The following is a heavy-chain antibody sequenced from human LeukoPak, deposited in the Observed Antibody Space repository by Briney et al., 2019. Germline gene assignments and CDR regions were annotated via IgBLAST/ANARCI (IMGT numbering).Heavy chain of an antibody. Sequence: GGSLRPSCAASGFTFSSYAMSWVRQAPGKGLEWVSAISGSGGSTYYADSVKGRFTISRDNSKNTLYLQMNSLRAEDTAVYYCAKWELLDVGYFDYWGQGTLVTVSS. CDR2: ISGSGGST. D-gene: IGHD1-26*01. V-gene: IGHV3-23*01. CDR1: GFTFSSYA. J-gene: IGHJ4*02. CDR3: AKWELLDVGYFDY.